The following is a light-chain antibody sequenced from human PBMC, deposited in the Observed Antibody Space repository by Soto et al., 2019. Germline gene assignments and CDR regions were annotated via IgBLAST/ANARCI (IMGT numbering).Light chain of an antibody. Sequence: EIILTQSPDTLSLSPGERATLSCRASQTVRSNYLAWCQQRPGQAPRLLIYGASTRAAGIPDRFSGSGSGTDFTLTITRLDPEDSAVYFCQQYTGPPTTFGQGTRLEIK. CDR1: QTVRSNY. CDR3: QQYTGPPTT. CDR2: GAS. V-gene: IGKV3-20*01. J-gene: IGKJ5*01.